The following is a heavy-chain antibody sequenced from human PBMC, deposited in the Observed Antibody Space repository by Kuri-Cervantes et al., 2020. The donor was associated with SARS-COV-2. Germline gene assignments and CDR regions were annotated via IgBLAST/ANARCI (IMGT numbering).Heavy chain of an antibody. CDR2: ISAYNGNT. D-gene: IGHD3-22*01. CDR1: GYIFSDYY. Sequence: ASVKVSCKASGYIFSDYYFHWVRQAPGQGLEWMGWISAYNGNTNYAQKLQGRVTMTTDTSTSTAYMELGSLRSDDTAVYYCARAYYYDSSGYYPGDYWGQGTLVTVSS. CDR3: ARAYYYDSSGYYPGDY. J-gene: IGHJ4*02. V-gene: IGHV1-18*04.